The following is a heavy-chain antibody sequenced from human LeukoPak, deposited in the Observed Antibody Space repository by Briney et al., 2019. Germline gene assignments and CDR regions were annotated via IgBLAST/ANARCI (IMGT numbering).Heavy chain of an antibody. CDR2: ITRSGA. CDR1: GLTFSHHY. D-gene: IGHD7-27*01. CDR3: ARDGDTTSKVDY. J-gene: IGHJ4*02. V-gene: IGHV3-11*01. Sequence: GVSLRLSCAASGLTFSHHYMSWIRQGPGKGLEWISYITRSGAFYADSVKGRFTISRDNAKNSLYLQMNSLRVEDTAVYYCARDGDTTSKVDYLGQGTLVTVSS.